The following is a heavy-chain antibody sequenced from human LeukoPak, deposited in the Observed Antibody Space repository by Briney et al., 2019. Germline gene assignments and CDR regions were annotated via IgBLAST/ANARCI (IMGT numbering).Heavy chain of an antibody. V-gene: IGHV3-66*01. CDR3: ARDTRGAAAPDAFDI. J-gene: IGHJ3*02. D-gene: IGHD6-13*01. CDR1: GFTVSSNY. CDR2: IYSGGST. Sequence: GGSLRLSCAASGFTVSSNYMSWVRQAPGKGLEWVSVIYSGGSTYYADSVKGRFTISRDNSKNTLYLQMNSLRAEDTAVYYCARDTRGAAAPDAFDIWGQGTMVTVSS.